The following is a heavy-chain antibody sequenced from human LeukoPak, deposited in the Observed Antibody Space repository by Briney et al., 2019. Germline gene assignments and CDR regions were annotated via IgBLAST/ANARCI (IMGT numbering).Heavy chain of an antibody. V-gene: IGHV3-33*08. D-gene: IGHD5-12*01. CDR3: ARDQGSGYDFAFDY. J-gene: IGHJ4*02. CDR2: IWYDGSNK. Sequence: GRSLRLSCAASGLTFSSSSMHWVRQAPGKGLEWVAAIWYDGSNKYYADSVKGRFTISRDNSKNTLYLQMNSLRAEDTAVYYCARDQGSGYDFAFDYWGQGTLVTVSS. CDR1: GLTFSSSS.